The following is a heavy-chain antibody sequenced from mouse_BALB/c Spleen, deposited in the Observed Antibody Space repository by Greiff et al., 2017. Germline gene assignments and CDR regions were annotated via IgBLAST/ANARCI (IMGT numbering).Heavy chain of an antibody. J-gene: IGHJ2*01. V-gene: IGHV1-87*01. CDR1: GYTFTSYW. CDR3: ARDGGDYFDY. Sequence: VQLQQSGAELARPGASVKLSCKASGYTFTSYWMQWVKQRPGQGLEWIGAIYPGDGDTRYTQKSKGKATLTADKSSSTAYMQLSSLASEDSAVYYCARDGGDYFDYWGQGTTLTVSS. CDR2: IYPGDGDT.